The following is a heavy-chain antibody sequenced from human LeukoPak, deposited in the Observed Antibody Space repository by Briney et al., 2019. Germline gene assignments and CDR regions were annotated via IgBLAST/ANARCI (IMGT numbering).Heavy chain of an antibody. CDR2: IIPIFGTA. CDR3: ARGSRAGWLPAI. CDR1: GGTFSSYA. J-gene: IGHJ4*02. Sequence: GASVKVSCTASGGTFSSYAISWVRQAPGQGLEWMGGIIPIFGTANYAQKFQGRVTITADESTSTAYMELSSLRSEDTAVYYCARGSRAGWLPAIWGQGTLVTVSS. D-gene: IGHD6-19*01. V-gene: IGHV1-69*13.